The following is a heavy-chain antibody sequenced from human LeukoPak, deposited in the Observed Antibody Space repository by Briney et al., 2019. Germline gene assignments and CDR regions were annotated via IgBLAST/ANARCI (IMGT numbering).Heavy chain of an antibody. Sequence: GASVKVSCKASGYTFTGYYMHWVRQAPGQGLEWMGGIIPIFGTANYAQKFQGRVTITADESTSTAYMELSSLRSEDTAVYYCARGRIVGAIPRYFDYWGQGTLVTVSS. CDR1: GYTFTGYY. CDR3: ARGRIVGAIPRYFDY. CDR2: IIPIFGTA. D-gene: IGHD1-26*01. J-gene: IGHJ4*02. V-gene: IGHV1-69*13.